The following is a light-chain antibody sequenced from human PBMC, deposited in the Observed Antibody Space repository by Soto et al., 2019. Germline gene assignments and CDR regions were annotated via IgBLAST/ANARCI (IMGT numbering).Light chain of an antibody. CDR3: QQYGSSPPIT. V-gene: IGKV3-20*01. J-gene: IGKJ5*01. Sequence: EIVLTQSPGTLSLSPGERATLSCRASQSVSSSYLAWYQQKPGQAPRLLIYGASSRATGIPDRFSGSGSGTVFTLTISRLEPEDFAVYYCQQYGSSPPITSGQGTRLEIK. CDR2: GAS. CDR1: QSVSSSY.